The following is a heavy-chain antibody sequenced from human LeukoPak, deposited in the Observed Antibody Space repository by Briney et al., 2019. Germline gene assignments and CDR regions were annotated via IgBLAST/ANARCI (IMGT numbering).Heavy chain of an antibody. Sequence: SETLSLTCTVSGGSISSYYWSWIRQPPGKGLEWIGYIYYSGSTNYNPSLKSRVTISVDTSKNQFSLKLSSVTAADTAVYYCARHVEMATYWHFDLWGRGTLVTVSS. CDR3: ARHVEMATYWHFDL. CDR1: GGSISSYY. CDR2: IYYSGST. D-gene: IGHD5-24*01. V-gene: IGHV4-59*08. J-gene: IGHJ2*01.